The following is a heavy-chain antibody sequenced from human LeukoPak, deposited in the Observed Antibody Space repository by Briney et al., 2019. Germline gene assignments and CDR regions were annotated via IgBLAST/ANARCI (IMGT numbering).Heavy chain of an antibody. Sequence: SETLSLTCTVSGGPIRSSSYYWGCIRQPPGKGLEWIGSIHYNGSTCYIPSLGGRVIMSIDTSKNQFSLRLTSVTAADTAMYYCARDRGVPRPYYFDQWGQGTLVTVSS. CDR3: ARDRGVPRPYYFDQ. CDR2: IHYNGST. V-gene: IGHV4-39*07. CDR1: GGPIRSSSYY. J-gene: IGHJ4*02. D-gene: IGHD3-10*01.